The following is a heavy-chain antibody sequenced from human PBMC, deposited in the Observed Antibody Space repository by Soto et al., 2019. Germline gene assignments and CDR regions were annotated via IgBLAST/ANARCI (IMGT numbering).Heavy chain of an antibody. CDR1: GYTFTNYC. J-gene: IGHJ5*02. CDR3: ARVIPGAEAWFGP. CDR2: ISAYTDNP. Sequence: GASVKVSCKASGYTFTNYCVTWVRQAPGQGLEWMGWISAYTDNPNYAQKFQGRVTMTIDTSTTTAYMDLRSLTSDDTAVYYCARVIPGAEAWFGPWGQGTLVTAPQ. V-gene: IGHV1-18*01. D-gene: IGHD2-2*01.